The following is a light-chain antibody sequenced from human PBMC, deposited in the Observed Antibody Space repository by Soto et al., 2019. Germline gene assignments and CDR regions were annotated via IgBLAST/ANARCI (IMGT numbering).Light chain of an antibody. Sequence: EIVMTQSPATLSVSPGETATLSCRASQYVSNKVALYQQKPGQAPRLLILGASTRATGVPARFSGSGSGTEFTLSISSLQSEDFAVYYCKQYKEWPPFTFGQGTRLEIK. CDR2: GAS. CDR1: QYVSNK. J-gene: IGKJ5*01. V-gene: IGKV3-15*01. CDR3: KQYKEWPPFT.